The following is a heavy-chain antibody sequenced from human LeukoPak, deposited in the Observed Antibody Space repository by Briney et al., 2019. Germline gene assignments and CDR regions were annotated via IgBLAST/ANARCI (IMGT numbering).Heavy chain of an antibody. Sequence: GGSLRLSCAASGFTFDDYAMHWVRQAPGKGLEWVSGISWNSDTIGYADSVKGRFTISRDNAKNSLFLQMNSLRTEDTALYYCARASYYYDTTGLGAVDIWGQGTMVTVSS. J-gene: IGHJ3*02. CDR1: GFTFDDYA. CDR3: ARASYYYDTTGLGAVDI. CDR2: ISWNSDTI. V-gene: IGHV3-9*01. D-gene: IGHD3-22*01.